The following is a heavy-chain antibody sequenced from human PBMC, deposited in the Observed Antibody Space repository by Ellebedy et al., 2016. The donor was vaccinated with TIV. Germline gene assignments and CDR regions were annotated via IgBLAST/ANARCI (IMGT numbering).Heavy chain of an antibody. CDR1: GYTFTGYY. V-gene: IGHV1-2*02. D-gene: IGHD6-13*01. CDR3: ARGAGSSSYAKYNWFDP. Sequence: ASVKVSCKASGYTFTGYYMHWVRQAPGQGLEWMGWINPNSGGTNYAQKFKGRVTMTRDTSISTAYMELSRLRSDDTAVYYCARGAGSSSYAKYNWFDPWGQGTLVTVSS. J-gene: IGHJ5*02. CDR2: INPNSGGT.